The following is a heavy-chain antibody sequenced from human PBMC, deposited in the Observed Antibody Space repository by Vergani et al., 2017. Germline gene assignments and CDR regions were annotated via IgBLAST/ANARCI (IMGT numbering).Heavy chain of an antibody. Sequence: EVQLAESGGGLVQPGGSLRLSCAASGFIFTNFWMTWVRQAPGKGLEWVANIKQDGTEKYYVDSVEGRFTISRDNDRDLLYLQMNSLRAEDTALYYCVKDIAASGNYWYFDLWGRGTLVTVSS. V-gene: IGHV3-7*03. J-gene: IGHJ2*01. CDR1: GFIFTNFW. CDR3: VKDIAASGNYWYFDL. D-gene: IGHD6-13*01. CDR2: IKQDGTEK.